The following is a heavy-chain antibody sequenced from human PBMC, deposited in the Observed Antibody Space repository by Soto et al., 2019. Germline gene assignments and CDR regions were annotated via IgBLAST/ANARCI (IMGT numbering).Heavy chain of an antibody. V-gene: IGHV3-53*01. Sequence: PGGSLRLSWAASGFTVKNYQMNWVRRAPGKGLEWVSVIYSGGVTYYPDSVKGRFTTIRDTSKNTVYLQMNSLRADDTAMCYCARDPSTTGYYGLDVWGQGTTVTVS. CDR1: GFTVKNYQ. CDR2: IYSGGVT. CDR3: ARDPSTTGYYGLDV. J-gene: IGHJ6*02.